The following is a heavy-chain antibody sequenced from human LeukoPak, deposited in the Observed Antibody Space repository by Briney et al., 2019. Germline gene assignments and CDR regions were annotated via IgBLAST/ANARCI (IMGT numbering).Heavy chain of an antibody. CDR2: ISGSGGST. V-gene: IGHV3-23*01. CDR3: AKDHYYDSSGYSS. CDR1: GFTFSSYA. Sequence: GGSLRLSCAASGFTFSSYAMSWVRQAPGKGLEWVSAISGSGGSTYYADSVKGRFTISRDNSKSTLYLQMNSLRAEDTAVYYCAKDHYYDSSGYSSWGQGTLVTVSS. J-gene: IGHJ5*02. D-gene: IGHD3-22*01.